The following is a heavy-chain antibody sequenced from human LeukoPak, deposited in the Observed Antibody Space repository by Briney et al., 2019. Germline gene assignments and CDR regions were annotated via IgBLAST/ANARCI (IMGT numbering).Heavy chain of an antibody. Sequence: GASVKVSCKASGGTFSSYAITWVRQAPGQGLEWMGGIIPIFGTANYAQKFQGRVTITTDESTSTAYMELSSLRSEDTAMYYCARETQPWGLNDAFDIWGQGTMVTVSS. D-gene: IGHD2-21*02. J-gene: IGHJ3*02. V-gene: IGHV1-69*05. CDR3: ARETQPWGLNDAFDI. CDR2: IIPIFGTA. CDR1: GGTFSSYA.